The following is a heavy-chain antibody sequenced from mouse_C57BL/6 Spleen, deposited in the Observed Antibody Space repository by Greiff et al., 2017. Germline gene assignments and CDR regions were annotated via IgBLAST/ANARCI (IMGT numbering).Heavy chain of an antibody. CDR3: VLLAFYYAMDY. V-gene: IGHV10-1*01. Sequence: EVQLVESGGGLVQPKGSLKLSCAASGFSFNTYAMNWVRQAPGKGLEWVARIRSKSNNYATYYADSVKDRFTISRDDSESMLYLQMNNLKTEDTAMYYCVLLAFYYAMDYWGQGTSVTVSS. CDR1: GFSFNTYA. CDR2: IRSKSNNYAT. J-gene: IGHJ4*01.